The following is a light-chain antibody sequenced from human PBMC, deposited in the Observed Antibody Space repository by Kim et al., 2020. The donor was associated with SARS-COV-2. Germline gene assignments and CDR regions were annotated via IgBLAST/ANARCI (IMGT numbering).Light chain of an antibody. V-gene: IGLV4-69*01. CDR3: QTWGTAIHV. CDR1: NEHSSYA. Sequence: QLVLTQSPSASASLGASVKLTCTLSNEHSSYAVAWHQQQPEKGPRFLMKLSSDGSHTKGDGIPDRFSGSSSGADRHLTIASLQSEDEADYYCQTWGTAIHVFGGGTKLTVL. J-gene: IGLJ2*01. CDR2: LSSDGSH.